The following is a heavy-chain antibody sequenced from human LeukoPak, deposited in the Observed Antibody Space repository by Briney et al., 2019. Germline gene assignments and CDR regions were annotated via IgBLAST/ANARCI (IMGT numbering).Heavy chain of an antibody. CDR1: GFTLSSYS. CDR3: ARDAVWGYYDSSGYYPLDY. V-gene: IGHV3-21*01. J-gene: IGHJ4*02. D-gene: IGHD3-22*01. CDR2: ISRSSSYI. Sequence: GGSLRLSCAASGFTLSSYSMNWVRQAPGKVLEWVSSISRSSSYIYYVDSVKGRFTISRDNAKNSLYLQMNSLRAEDTAVYYCARDAVWGYYDSSGYYPLDYWGQGTLVTVSS.